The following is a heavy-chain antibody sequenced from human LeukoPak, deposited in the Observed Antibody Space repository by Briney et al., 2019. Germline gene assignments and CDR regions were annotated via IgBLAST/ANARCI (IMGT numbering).Heavy chain of an antibody. CDR3: ARDLWSDY. CDR2: IYSGGST. J-gene: IGHJ4*02. D-gene: IGHD3-10*01. Sequence: ETLSLTCTVSGGSISSYYWSWVRQAPGKGLEWVSVIYSGGSTYYADSVKGRFTISRDNSKNTLYLQMNSLRAEDTAVYYCARDLWSDYWGQGTLVTVSS. V-gene: IGHV3-53*01. CDR1: GGSISSYY.